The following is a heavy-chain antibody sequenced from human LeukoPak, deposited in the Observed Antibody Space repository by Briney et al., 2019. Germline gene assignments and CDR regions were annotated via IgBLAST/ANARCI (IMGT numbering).Heavy chain of an antibody. J-gene: IGHJ4*02. CDR3: AKGSNYDSSGYYDY. D-gene: IGHD3-22*01. V-gene: IGHV3-21*04. CDR2: ISSSSSYI. Sequence: GGSLRLSCAASGFTFSSYSMNWVRQAPGKGLEWVSSISSSSSYIYYADSVKGRFTISRDNAKNSLYLQMNSLRAEDTALYYCAKGSNYDSSGYYDYWGQGTLVTVSS. CDR1: GFTFSSYS.